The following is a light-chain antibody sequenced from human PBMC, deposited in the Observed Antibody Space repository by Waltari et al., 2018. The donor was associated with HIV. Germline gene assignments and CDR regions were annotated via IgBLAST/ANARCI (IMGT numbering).Light chain of an antibody. CDR2: WAS. J-gene: IGKJ4*02. CDR1: QSVFYTATGKNH. V-gene: IGKV4-1*01. Sequence: DIVMTQSPDSLAVSLGERATISCRSAQSVFYTATGKNHLAWYQQIPGHPPKLLIYWASTREFGVPERFSGTGSETDFTLTISSLQAEDVAVYYCQQYFSHPLTFGGGTKVEI. CDR3: QQYFSHPLT.